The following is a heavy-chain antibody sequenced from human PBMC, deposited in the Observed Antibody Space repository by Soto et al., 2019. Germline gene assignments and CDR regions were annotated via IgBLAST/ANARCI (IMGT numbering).Heavy chain of an antibody. CDR1: GYTVTDYY. V-gene: IGHV1-2*02. Sequence: EASVKVSCKASGYTVTDYYIHWVRQAPGQGLEWMGWINPNSGATKYAEKLQGRVTMTRDRSINTTYMELSRLTSADTALYYCARINDFLPGYSVDHW. D-gene: IGHD3-9*01. CDR2: INPNSGAT. CDR3: ARINDFLPGYSVDH. J-gene: IGHJ1*01.